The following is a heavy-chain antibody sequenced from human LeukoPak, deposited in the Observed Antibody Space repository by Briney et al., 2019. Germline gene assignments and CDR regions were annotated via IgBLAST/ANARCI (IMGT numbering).Heavy chain of an antibody. CDR2: IYYSGTT. CDR3: ARGGSLPLYYYGLDV. CDR1: GGTISTYY. V-gene: IGHV4-59*01. D-gene: IGHD1-26*01. Sequence: PSETLSLTCTLSGGTISTYYWNWLRQTPGKGLEWIGYIYYSGTTNYVPSLKSRVTISVDTSRIQFSLKLNSVTPADTAVYYCARGGSLPLYYYGLDVWGQGTPVTVSS. J-gene: IGHJ6*02.